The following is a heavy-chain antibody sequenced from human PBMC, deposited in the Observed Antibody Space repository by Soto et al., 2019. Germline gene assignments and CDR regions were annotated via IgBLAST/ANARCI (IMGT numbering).Heavy chain of an antibody. CDR1: GYTFTRNG. Sequence: AASVKVSCKTSGYTFTRNGISWVRQAPGQGLEWMGWISPKSGSIKYAQKLQGRVIMTTDTSTSTAYMELRSLRSDDTAVYYCVKDRDSNSWPSRDVWGPGTTVTV. CDR3: VKDRDSNSWPSRDV. D-gene: IGHD3-22*01. J-gene: IGHJ6*02. CDR2: ISPKSGSI. V-gene: IGHV1-18*01.